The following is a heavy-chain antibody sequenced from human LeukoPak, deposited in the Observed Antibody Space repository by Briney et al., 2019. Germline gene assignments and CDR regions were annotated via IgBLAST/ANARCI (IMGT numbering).Heavy chain of an antibody. V-gene: IGHV3-30*03. CDR3: VRVLAAAGTEAFDY. D-gene: IGHD6-13*01. Sequence: GGSLRLSCAASGFTFSRYGMHWIRQTPGKGLEWMALISNAGSNKYYADSVEGRFTISRDNSKNTMSLQMNSLKPEDTGVYFCVRVLAAAGTEAFDYWGQGVLVTVSS. CDR2: ISNAGSNK. J-gene: IGHJ4*02. CDR1: GFTFSRYG.